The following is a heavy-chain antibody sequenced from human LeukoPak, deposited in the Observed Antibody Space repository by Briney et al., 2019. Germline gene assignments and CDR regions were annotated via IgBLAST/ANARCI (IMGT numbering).Heavy chain of an antibody. CDR3: ARAVNYFDY. V-gene: IGHV4-39*07. D-gene: IGHD4-11*01. CDR1: DDSISNNRYF. CDR2: INYSGRT. J-gene: IGHJ4*02. Sequence: SETLSLTCTISDDSISNNRYFWAWIRQPPGKGLEWIGSINYSGRTYYNPSLKSRVTISVDKSKNQFSLKLSSVTAADTAVYYCARAVNYFDYWGQGTLVTVSS.